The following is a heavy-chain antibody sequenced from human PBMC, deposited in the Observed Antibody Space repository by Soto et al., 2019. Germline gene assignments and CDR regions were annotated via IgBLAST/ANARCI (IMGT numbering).Heavy chain of an antibody. CDR1: GFTFSNYA. D-gene: IGHD3-16*01. J-gene: IGHJ4*02. V-gene: IGHV3-23*01. Sequence: WGSLRLSCASSGFTFSNYAMSWVRQAPGKGLEWVSLVSATAGTTYYTDSVKGRFTISRDNSRNTVYLQMNSLRADDTAVYYCAKDRLAGGFDYWGPGTLVTVSS. CDR2: VSATAGTT. CDR3: AKDRLAGGFDY.